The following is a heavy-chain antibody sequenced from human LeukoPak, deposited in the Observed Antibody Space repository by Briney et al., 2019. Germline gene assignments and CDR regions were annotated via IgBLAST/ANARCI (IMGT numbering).Heavy chain of an antibody. CDR2: IKSGSSTI. CDR3: ARASGSYQVFDY. D-gene: IGHD1-26*01. CDR1: GFTFSSYS. V-gene: IGHV3-48*04. J-gene: IGHJ4*02. Sequence: GGSLRLSCAASGFTFSSYSMNWVRQAPGKGLEWVSYIKSGSSTIYYADSVKGRFTISRDNAKNSLYLQMNSLRAEDTAVYYCARASGSYQVFDYWGQGTPVTASS.